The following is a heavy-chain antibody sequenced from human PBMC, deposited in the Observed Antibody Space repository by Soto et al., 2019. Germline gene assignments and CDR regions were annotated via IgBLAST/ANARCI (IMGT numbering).Heavy chain of an antibody. J-gene: IGHJ4*02. Sequence: QVQLVQSGAEVKKPGSSVKVSCKASGGTFIPYTVNWVRQAPGQGLAWMGRIIPFLGVTNYAQKFQARVTLTADTSQTTAYMELSGLRFEDTAVYYCARDWESTVSTWSFGAFWGRGTLVTVSS. D-gene: IGHD3-10*01. CDR3: ARDWESTVSTWSFGAF. V-gene: IGHV1-69*08. CDR1: GGTFIPYT. CDR2: IIPFLGVT.